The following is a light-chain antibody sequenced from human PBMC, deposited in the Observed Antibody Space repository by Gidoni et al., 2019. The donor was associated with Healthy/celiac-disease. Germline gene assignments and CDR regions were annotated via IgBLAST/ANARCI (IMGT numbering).Light chain of an antibody. Sequence: EIVLTQSPGTLSLSPGERATLSCRASQSVSSSYLAWYQQKPGQAPRLPIYGASSRATGIPDRFSGRGSGTDFTLTISRLEPEDFAVYYCQQYGSSPRTFGPGTKVDIK. CDR2: GAS. V-gene: IGKV3-20*01. CDR1: QSVSSSY. CDR3: QQYGSSPRT. J-gene: IGKJ3*01.